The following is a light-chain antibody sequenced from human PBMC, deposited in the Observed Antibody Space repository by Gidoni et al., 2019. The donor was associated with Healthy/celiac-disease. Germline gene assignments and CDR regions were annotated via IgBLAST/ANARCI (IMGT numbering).Light chain of an antibody. CDR3: MQALHP. Sequence: DIEMTQSPLSLPVTPGEPASISCRSSQGLLHSTGYNSLDCSLQKPGQSSQLLIYLVSNRASGVPDRFSGSGSGTDFTLKISRVEAEDVGVYYCMQALHPFGQGTKVEIK. CDR2: LVS. V-gene: IGKV2-28*01. J-gene: IGKJ1*01. CDR1: QGLLHSTGYNS.